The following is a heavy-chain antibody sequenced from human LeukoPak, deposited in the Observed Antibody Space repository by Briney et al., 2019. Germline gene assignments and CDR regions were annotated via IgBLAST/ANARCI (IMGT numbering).Heavy chain of an antibody. CDR1: GGSISSYY. J-gene: IGHJ3*02. Sequence: SETLSLTCTASGGSISSYYWSWIRQPPGKGLEWIGYIYYSGSTNYNPSLKSRVTISVDTSKNQFSLKLSSVTAADTAVYYCARAPIVGAHHDAFDIWGQGTMVTVSS. V-gene: IGHV4-59*01. CDR3: ARAPIVGAHHDAFDI. CDR2: IYYSGST. D-gene: IGHD1-26*01.